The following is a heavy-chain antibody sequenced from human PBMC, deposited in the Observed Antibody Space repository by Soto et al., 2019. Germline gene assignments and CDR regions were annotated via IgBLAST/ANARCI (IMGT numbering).Heavy chain of an antibody. Sequence: EVQLVESGGALVKPGGSLTLSCAVSGLTFNKAWMNWVRQAPGKGLEWVGRIESNVDGGTADYAAPVKGRFIISRDDSRNTLYLQMNSLKTEDTAVYYCSSIGGYCANGVCYSFDAWGQGTVVTVSS. D-gene: IGHD2-8*01. CDR1: GLTFNKAW. J-gene: IGHJ5*02. V-gene: IGHV3-15*07. CDR2: IESNVDGGTA. CDR3: SSIGGYCANGVCYSFDA.